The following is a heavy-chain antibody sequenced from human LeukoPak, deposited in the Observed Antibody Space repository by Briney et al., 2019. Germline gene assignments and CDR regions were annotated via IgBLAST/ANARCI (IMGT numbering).Heavy chain of an antibody. Sequence: SQTLSLTCAISGDSVSSNSAVWNWIRQSPSRGLEWLGRTYYRSKWYFDYAVSVRSRITINPDTSKNQFSLQLNSVTPEDTAVYYCTRAFVGNWFDPWGQGTLVTVSS. CDR2: TYYRSKWYF. J-gene: IGHJ5*02. CDR3: TRAFVGNWFDP. V-gene: IGHV6-1*01. CDR1: GDSVSSNSAV. D-gene: IGHD3-16*01.